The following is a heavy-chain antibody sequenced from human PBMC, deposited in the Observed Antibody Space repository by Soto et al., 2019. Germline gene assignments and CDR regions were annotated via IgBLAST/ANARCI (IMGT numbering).Heavy chain of an antibody. D-gene: IGHD3-22*01. J-gene: IGHJ4*02. CDR3: AKNPGYYYDSTGYHFDY. V-gene: IGHV3-23*01. CDR1: GFTFSSYA. Sequence: PGGSLRLSCAASGFTFSSYAMSWVRQTPGKGLEWVSTLSGNGGTTYYADSVKGQFTISRDNSKNTLYLQMNSLRAEDTAVYYCAKNPGYYYDSTGYHFDYWGQGTLVTVSS. CDR2: LSGNGGTT.